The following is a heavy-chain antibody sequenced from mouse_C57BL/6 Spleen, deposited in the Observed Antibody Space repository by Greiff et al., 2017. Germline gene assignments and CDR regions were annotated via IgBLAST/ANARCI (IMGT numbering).Heavy chain of an antibody. J-gene: IGHJ2*01. Sequence: VPLQQSGPELVKPGASVKISCKASGYAFSSSWMNWVKQRPGKGLEWLGRIYPGDGDTNYNGKFKGKATLTADKSSSTAYMQLSSLTSEDAAVYFCAGRWLYYFDYGGQGTTLTVSS. D-gene: IGHD2-3*01. CDR1: GYAFSSSW. CDR3: AGRWLYYFDY. CDR2: IYPGDGDT. V-gene: IGHV1-82*01.